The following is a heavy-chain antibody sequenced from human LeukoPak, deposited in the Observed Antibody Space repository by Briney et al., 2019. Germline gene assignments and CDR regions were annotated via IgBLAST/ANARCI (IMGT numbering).Heavy chain of an antibody. CDR3: ARHAALDYDSSGITPGYYFDY. CDR1: GGSISSSNW. J-gene: IGHJ4*02. Sequence: SGTLSLTCAVSGGSISSSNWWSWVRQPPGKGLEWIGEIYHSGSTNYNPSLKSRVTISVDTSKNQFSLKLSSVTAADTAVYYCARHAALDYDSSGITPGYYFDYWGQGTLVTVSS. CDR2: IYHSGST. D-gene: IGHD3-22*01. V-gene: IGHV4-4*02.